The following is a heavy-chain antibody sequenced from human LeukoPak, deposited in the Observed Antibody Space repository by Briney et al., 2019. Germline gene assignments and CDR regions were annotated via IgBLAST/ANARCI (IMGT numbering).Heavy chain of an antibody. D-gene: IGHD3-22*01. CDR3: AREYSSGYYYLSYFDY. J-gene: IGHJ4*02. CDR2: IYYSGST. Sequence: SETLSLTCTVSGGSISSSSYYWGWIRQPPGKGLEWIGSIYYSGSTYYNPSLKSRVTISVDTSKNQFSLKLSSVTAADTAVYYCAREYSSGYYYLSYFDYWGQGTLVTVSS. V-gene: IGHV4-39*07. CDR1: GGSISSSSYY.